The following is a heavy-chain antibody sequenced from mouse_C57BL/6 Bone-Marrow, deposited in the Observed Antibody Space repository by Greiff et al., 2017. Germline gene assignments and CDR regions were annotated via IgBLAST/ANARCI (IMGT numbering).Heavy chain of an antibody. CDR2: INPSNGGT. CDR1: GYTFTSYW. J-gene: IGHJ2*01. D-gene: IGHD1-1*01. V-gene: IGHV1-53*01. Sequence: VQLQQPGTELVKPGASVKLSCTASGYTFTSYWMHWVKQRPGQGLEWIGNINPSNGGTNYNAKFKSKATLTVDTSSSTAYMQLSSLTSEDSAVYYCAKEGATVVAYYVDYWGQGTTLTVSS. CDR3: AKEGATVVAYYVDY.